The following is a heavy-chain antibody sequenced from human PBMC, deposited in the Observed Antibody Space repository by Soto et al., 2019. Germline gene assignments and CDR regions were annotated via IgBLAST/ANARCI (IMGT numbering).Heavy chain of an antibody. CDR2: IYHTANT. V-gene: IGHV4-4*02. CDR3: ARCEGSRGWCDGLDI. D-gene: IGHD6-19*01. CDR1: SDSISGSYW. Sequence: QVQLQESGPGLVKPSGTLSLTCGVTSDSISGSYWWCWVRQPPGKGLEWIGEIYHTANTNYNPSLKSRVTISVDKSQNQFSLKLSSVTAADTAVYYCARCEGSRGWCDGLDIWGQGTMVTVSS. J-gene: IGHJ3*02.